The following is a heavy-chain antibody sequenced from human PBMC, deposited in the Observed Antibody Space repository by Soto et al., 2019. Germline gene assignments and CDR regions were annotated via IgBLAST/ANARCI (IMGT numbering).Heavy chain of an antibody. Sequence: ASVKVSCKASGGTFSSYTISWVRQAPGQGLEWMGRIIPILGIANYAQKFQGRVTITADKSTSTAYMELSSLRSEDTAVYYCAKPSGYSNPKPYDYYYMDVWGKGTTVTVSS. CDR2: IIPILGIA. V-gene: IGHV1-69*02. J-gene: IGHJ6*03. CDR3: AKPSGYSNPKPYDYYYMDV. CDR1: GGTFSSYT. D-gene: IGHD4-4*01.